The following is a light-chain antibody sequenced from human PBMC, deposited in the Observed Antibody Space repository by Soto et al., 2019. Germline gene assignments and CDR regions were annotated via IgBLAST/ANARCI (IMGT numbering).Light chain of an antibody. CDR1: QRISRW. J-gene: IGKJ1*01. Sequence: DIQMTQSPSTLSASVGDRVTITCRASQRISRWLAWYQQKPGKAPNLLIYDASSLESGVPSRFSGSGSGIEFTLTSTSLKPDDFATYYCQQYNSYSPETFGQGTKVEIK. CDR2: DAS. CDR3: QQYNSYSPET. V-gene: IGKV1-5*01.